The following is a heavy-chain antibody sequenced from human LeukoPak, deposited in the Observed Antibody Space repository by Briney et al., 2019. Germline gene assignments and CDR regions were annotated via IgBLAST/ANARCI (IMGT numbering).Heavy chain of an antibody. CDR3: ARGSNTTLDP. CDR1: GYTFTGHY. V-gene: IGHV1-2*02. J-gene: IGHJ5*02. D-gene: IGHD2-2*01. Sequence: ASVKVSCKGSGYTFTGHYTNWVRQAPGQGLEWMGWINPNSGGTNFAQKFQGRVTMTRDTSISTAYMELSRPTFDDTAVYYCARGSNTTLDPWGQGALVTVFS. CDR2: INPNSGGT.